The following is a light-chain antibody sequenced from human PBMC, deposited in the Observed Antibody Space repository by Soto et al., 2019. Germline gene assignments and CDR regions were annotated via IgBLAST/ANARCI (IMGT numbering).Light chain of an antibody. Sequence: EIVLTQSPATLSSSPGERATLSCRASQHIWSYLAWYQQKPGQAPRLLMYDASKRATGIPARFSGSGSGTDFTLTISSLEPEDFAVYYGQKRSRWPWTVGQGTKVDIK. CDR1: QHIWSY. V-gene: IGKV3-11*01. CDR3: QKRSRWPWT. CDR2: DAS. J-gene: IGKJ1*01.